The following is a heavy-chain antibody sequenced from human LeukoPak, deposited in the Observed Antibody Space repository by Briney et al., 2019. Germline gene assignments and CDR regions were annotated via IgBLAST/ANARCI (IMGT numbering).Heavy chain of an antibody. D-gene: IGHD3-22*01. CDR1: GFTFSNYW. J-gene: IGHJ4*02. CDR3: ARVPSGRMIGAY. Sequence: GGSLRLSCAASGFTFSNYWMTWVRQAPGKGLEWVANINRDGSERYYVDSVKGRFTISRDDAKSSLYLQMNSLRAEDTAVYYCARVPSGRMIGAYWGQGTLVTVSS. V-gene: IGHV3-7*03. CDR2: INRDGSER.